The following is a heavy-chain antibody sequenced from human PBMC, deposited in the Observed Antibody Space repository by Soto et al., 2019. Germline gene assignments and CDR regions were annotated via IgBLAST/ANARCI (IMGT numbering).Heavy chain of an antibody. CDR3: ARHSDGLDV. CDR2: FYSSGYT. Sequence: SETLSLTCTVSDVSVSSGPYYWSWIRQPPGKGLEWIGFFYSSGYTNYSPSLKSRITLSLDTSQDLYSLKLTSVTAADTAIYYCARHSDGLDVWGQGTTVTVSS. CDR1: DVSVSSGPYY. V-gene: IGHV4-61*03. J-gene: IGHJ6*02.